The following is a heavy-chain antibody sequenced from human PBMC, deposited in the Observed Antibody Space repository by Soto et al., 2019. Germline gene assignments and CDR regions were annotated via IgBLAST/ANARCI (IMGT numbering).Heavy chain of an antibody. CDR1: GFTFNSYE. J-gene: IGHJ4*02. CDR3: ARGGIAVGGWGNVAY. Sequence: EVQLVESGGGLVQPGGSLRLSCAASGFTFNSYEMKWVRQAPGKGLEWVSYISSSGSTIYYIDSVKGRFTIPRDHAKNSLYPQMNSLRAEDTAVYYCARGGIAVGGWGNVAYWGQGTLITVSS. CDR2: ISSSGSTI. V-gene: IGHV3-48*03. D-gene: IGHD6-19*01.